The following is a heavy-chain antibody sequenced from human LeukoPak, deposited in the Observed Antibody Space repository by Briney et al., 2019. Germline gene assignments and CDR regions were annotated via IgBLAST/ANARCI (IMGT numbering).Heavy chain of an antibody. Sequence: SETLSLTCTVSGGSISSYYWSWIRQPAGKGLEWIGRIYTSGSTDYNPSLKSRVTMSVDTSKNQFSLKLSSVTAADTAVYYCARSAGYGDYGTDAFDIWGQGTMVTVSS. CDR2: IYTSGST. CDR1: GGSISSYY. V-gene: IGHV4-4*07. D-gene: IGHD4-17*01. J-gene: IGHJ3*02. CDR3: ARSAGYGDYGTDAFDI.